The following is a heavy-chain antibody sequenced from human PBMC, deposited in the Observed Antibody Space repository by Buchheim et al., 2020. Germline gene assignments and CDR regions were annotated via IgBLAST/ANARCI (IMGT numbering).Heavy chain of an antibody. Sequence: QVQLVESGGGVVQPGRSLRLSCAASGFTFSSYAMHWVRQAPGKGLEWVAVISYDGSNKYYADSVKGRFTISRDNSKNTLDLQMNSLRAEDTAVYYCARDGYGSGNPFDYWGQGTL. CDR2: ISYDGSNK. J-gene: IGHJ4*02. CDR3: ARDGYGSGNPFDY. V-gene: IGHV3-30-3*01. CDR1: GFTFSSYA. D-gene: IGHD3-10*01.